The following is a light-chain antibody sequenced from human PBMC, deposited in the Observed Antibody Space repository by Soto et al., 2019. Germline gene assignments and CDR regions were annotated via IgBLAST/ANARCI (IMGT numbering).Light chain of an antibody. J-gene: IGKJ4*02. V-gene: IGKV1-12*01. CDR1: QDISSW. CDR2: CAP. Sequence: DIQMTQSPSSVSASVGDRVTITCRASQDISSWLAWFQQKPGKAPKLLIYCAPSLQTGVPARFSGIGSGTYFTLPISSLQPEDYATYYCQQGNSFPLTVGGGTKVDIK. CDR3: QQGNSFPLT.